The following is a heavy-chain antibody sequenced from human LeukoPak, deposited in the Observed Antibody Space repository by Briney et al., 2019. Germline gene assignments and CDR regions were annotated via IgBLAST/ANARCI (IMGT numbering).Heavy chain of an antibody. CDR2: IYYSGNT. J-gene: IGHJ4*02. CDR3: GRFGLKNWNYVDY. V-gene: IGHV4-39*07. Sequence: SETLSLTCTVSGGSISSSSHHWGWIRQSPGKGLEWIASIYYSGNTYYNSSLKSRVTISVDTSKNQFSLRVTSVTAADTAVYYCGRFGLKNWNYVDYWGQGTLDTVSS. CDR1: GGSISSSSHH. D-gene: IGHD3/OR15-3a*01.